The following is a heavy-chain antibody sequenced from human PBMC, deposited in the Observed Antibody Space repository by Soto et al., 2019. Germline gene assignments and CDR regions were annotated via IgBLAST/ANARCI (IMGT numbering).Heavy chain of an antibody. CDR1: GFTFSVNE. V-gene: IGHV3-48*03. J-gene: IGHJ6*02. CDR3: GRESSLIFAVPTYGMDV. Sequence: GSLRLSCVVSGFTFSVNEMNWVRQAPGNGPEWISRISESGGTTSYADSVKGRFTISRDNARDSLYMHMNNVRAEDTAIYYCGRESSLIFAVPTYGMDVWGQGTTVTVS. D-gene: IGHD3-3*01. CDR2: ISESGGTT.